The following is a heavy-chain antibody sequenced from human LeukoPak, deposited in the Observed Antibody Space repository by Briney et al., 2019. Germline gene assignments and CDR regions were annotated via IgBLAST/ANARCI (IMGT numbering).Heavy chain of an antibody. CDR1: GFTFSTYV. CDR3: VRGTGY. CDR2: ISSNGDNT. J-gene: IGHJ4*02. V-gene: IGHV3-64D*06. Sequence: PGGSLRLSCSVSGFTFSTYVMLWVRQAPGKGLEYVSAISSNGDNTYYADSVKGRFTISRDNSKNTLYLQMSSLRADDTAVYYCVRGTGYWGQGTLVTASS.